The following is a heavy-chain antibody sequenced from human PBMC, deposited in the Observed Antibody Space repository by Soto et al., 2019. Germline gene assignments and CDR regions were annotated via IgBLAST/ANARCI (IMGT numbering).Heavy chain of an antibody. CDR1: GGSISSGDYY. CDR2: IYNSGST. Sequence: SETLSLTCTFSGGSISSGDYYWSWIRQHPGKGLEWIGYIYNSGSTYYNPSLKSRVTISVDTSKNQFSLKLSSVTAADTAVYCCARGITMVRGVIHTPYFDYWGQGTLVTVSS. V-gene: IGHV4-31*03. D-gene: IGHD3-10*01. CDR3: ARGITMVRGVIHTPYFDY. J-gene: IGHJ4*02.